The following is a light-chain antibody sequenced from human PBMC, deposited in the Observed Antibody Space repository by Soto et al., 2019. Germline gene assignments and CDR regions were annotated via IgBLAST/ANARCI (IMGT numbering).Light chain of an antibody. CDR2: EVT. Sequence: QSVLTQPASVSGSPGQSITISCTGTSSVVGGYDYVSWYQQHPGKAPKLIIYEVTIRPSGISYRLSGSKSGNTASRTLSGLQAEDDADYYCSSYTTSTTRHKYVFGTGTKVTVL. V-gene: IGLV2-14*01. CDR1: SSVVGGYDY. CDR3: SSYTTSTTRHKYV. J-gene: IGLJ1*01.